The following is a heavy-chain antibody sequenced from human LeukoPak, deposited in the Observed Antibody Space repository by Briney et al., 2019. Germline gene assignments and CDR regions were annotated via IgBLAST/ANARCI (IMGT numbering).Heavy chain of an antibody. J-gene: IGHJ4*02. CDR1: GYSFTSYW. D-gene: IGHD3-22*01. V-gene: IGHV5-51*01. Sequence: GESLKISCKGSGYSFTSYWIGWVRQMPGKGLEWMGIIYPGDSDTRYSPSFQGQVTISADKSISTAYLQWSSLKASDTAMYYCARQSRPTYYYDSSGYYVPYVDYWGQGTLVTVSS. CDR3: ARQSRPTYYYDSSGYYVPYVDY. CDR2: IYPGDSDT.